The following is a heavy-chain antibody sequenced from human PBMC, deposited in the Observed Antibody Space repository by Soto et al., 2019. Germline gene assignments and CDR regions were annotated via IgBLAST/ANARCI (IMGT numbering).Heavy chain of an antibody. J-gene: IGHJ4*02. D-gene: IGHD1-1*01. CDR3: ARVALPWTPLDY. Sequence: GSLRLSCAASGFTFSSDWMSWVRQAPGKGLEWVANIKQDGSEKFYVDSVKGRFTISRDNAKNSLYLQMNSLRAEDTAVYYCARVALPWTPLDYWGQGTLVTVSS. V-gene: IGHV3-7*01. CDR1: GFTFSSDW. CDR2: IKQDGSEK.